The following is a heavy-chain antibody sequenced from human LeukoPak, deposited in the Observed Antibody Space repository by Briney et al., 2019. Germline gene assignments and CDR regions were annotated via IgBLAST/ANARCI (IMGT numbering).Heavy chain of an antibody. CDR1: GFTFSSYA. V-gene: IGHV3-30-3*01. J-gene: IGHJ4*02. CDR2: ISYDGSNK. CDR3: ARGTTSDY. D-gene: IGHD1-26*01. Sequence: GGSLRLSCAASGFTFSSYAMHWVRQAPGKGLEWVAVISYDGSNKYYADSVKGRFTISRDNSKNTLYLQMNSLRAEDTAVYYCARGTTSDYWGQGTLVTVSS.